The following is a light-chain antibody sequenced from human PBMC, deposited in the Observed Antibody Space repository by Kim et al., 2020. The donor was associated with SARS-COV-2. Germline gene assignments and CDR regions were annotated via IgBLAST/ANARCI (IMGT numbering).Light chain of an antibody. J-gene: IGLJ2*01. CDR2: DTG. V-gene: IGLV7-46*01. Sequence: PGRTSPLPGDSSTGAFTSGHFPYGFQQKPGQAPRTLIYDTGNRHSWTPARFSGSLLGGKAALTLSAAQAEDEADYYCLLSYSDSRVFGGGTQLTVL. CDR1: TGAFTSGHF. CDR3: LLSYSDSRV.